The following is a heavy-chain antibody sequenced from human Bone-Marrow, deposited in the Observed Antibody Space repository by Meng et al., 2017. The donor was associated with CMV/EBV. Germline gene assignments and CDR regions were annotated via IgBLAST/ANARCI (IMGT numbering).Heavy chain of an antibody. CDR2: TYYRSKWYN. CDR3: ARDYYDSGGYYYTEGYYHGLDV. D-gene: IGHD3-22*01. CDR1: GDSVSSNSAA. V-gene: IGHV6-1*01. Sequence: LRLSCAISGDSVSSNSAAWNWIRQSPSRGLEWLGRTYYRSKWYNDYAISAKSRITINPDTSKNQFSLQLNSVTPEDTAVYYCARDYYDSGGYYYTEGYYHGLDVWGQGTTVTVSS. J-gene: IGHJ6*02.